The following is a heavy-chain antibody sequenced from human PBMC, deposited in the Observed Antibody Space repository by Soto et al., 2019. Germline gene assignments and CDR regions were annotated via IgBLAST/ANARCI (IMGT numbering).Heavy chain of an antibody. CDR2: IIPIFGTA. CDR3: ARRGRNWYERTVLGMDV. D-gene: IGHD1-1*01. V-gene: IGHV1-69*01. Sequence: QVQLVQSGAEVKKPGSSVKVSCKASGGTFSSYAISWVQQAPGQGLEWMGGIIPIFGTANYAQKFQGRVTITADESTSTAYMELSSLRSEDTAVYYCARRGRNWYERTVLGMDVWGQGTTVTVSS. J-gene: IGHJ6*02. CDR1: GGTFSSYA.